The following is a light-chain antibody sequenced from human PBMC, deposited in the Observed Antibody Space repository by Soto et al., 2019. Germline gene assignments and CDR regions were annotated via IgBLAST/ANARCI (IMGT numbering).Light chain of an antibody. V-gene: IGLV2-14*01. CDR2: EVS. CDR1: SSDVGGYNY. CDR3: SSYTSSSGWV. J-gene: IGLJ3*02. Sequence: QSVLTQPASVSGSPGQSITISCTGTSSDVGGYNYVSWYQQHPGKAPKLMIYEVSNRPSGVSNRFSGSKSGNTASLPISGLQAEDEADYYCSSYTSSSGWVFGGGTKLTVL.